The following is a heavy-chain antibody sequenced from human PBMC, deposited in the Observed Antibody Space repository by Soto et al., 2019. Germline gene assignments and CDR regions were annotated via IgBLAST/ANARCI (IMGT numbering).Heavy chain of an antibody. CDR2: INAGNGNT. D-gene: IGHD3-10*01. J-gene: IGHJ6*02. CDR1: GYTFTSYA. CDR3: ARGGNMVRGVIQYYGMDV. V-gene: IGHV1-3*01. Sequence: GASVKVSCKASGYTFTSYAMHWVRQAPGQRLEWMGWINAGNGNTKYSQKFQGRVTITRDTSASTAYMELSSLRSEDTAVYYCARGGNMVRGVIQYYGMDVWGQGTTVPVSS.